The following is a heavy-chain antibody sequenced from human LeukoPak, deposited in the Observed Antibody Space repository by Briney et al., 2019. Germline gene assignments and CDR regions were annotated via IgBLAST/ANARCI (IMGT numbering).Heavy chain of an antibody. CDR2: INGNESST. V-gene: IGHV3-74*01. J-gene: IGHJ4*02. CDR1: AFTFNTYW. D-gene: IGHD1-26*01. Sequence: LPGGSLRLSCAASAFTFNTYWMHWVRQVPGRGLEWVSRINGNESSTNYADSVKGRFTISRDNAKDTLYLHMNSLTAEDTAVYYCARGAKWAYYFDYWGQGTLVTVSS. CDR3: ARGAKWAYYFDY.